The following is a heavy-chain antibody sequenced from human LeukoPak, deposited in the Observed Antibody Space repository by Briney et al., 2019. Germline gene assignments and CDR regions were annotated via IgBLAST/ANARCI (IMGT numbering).Heavy chain of an antibody. CDR1: GFTFSSYA. Sequence: PGRSLRLSCAASGFTFSSYAMHWVRQAPGKGLEWVAVISYDGSNKYYADSVKGRFTISRDNSKNTLYLQMNSLRAEDTAVYYCARGGYGDYVGEDYGMDVWGQGTTVTVSS. J-gene: IGHJ6*02. CDR2: ISYDGSNK. CDR3: ARGGYGDYVGEDYGMDV. D-gene: IGHD4-17*01. V-gene: IGHV3-30-3*01.